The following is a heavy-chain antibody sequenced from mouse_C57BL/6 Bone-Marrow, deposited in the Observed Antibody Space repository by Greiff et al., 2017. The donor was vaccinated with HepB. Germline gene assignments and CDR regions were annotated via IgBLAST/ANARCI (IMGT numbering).Heavy chain of an antibody. CDR3: ARDPFITTVVARWYFDV. CDR2: ISYDGSN. D-gene: IGHD1-1*01. V-gene: IGHV3-6*01. CDR1: GYSITSGYY. J-gene: IGHJ1*03. Sequence: DVQLQESGPGLVKPSQSLSLTCSVTGYSITSGYYWNWILQFPGNKLEWMGYISYDGSNNYNPSLKNRISITRDTSKNQFFLKLNSVTTEDTATYYCARDPFITTVVARWYFDVWGTGTTVTVSS.